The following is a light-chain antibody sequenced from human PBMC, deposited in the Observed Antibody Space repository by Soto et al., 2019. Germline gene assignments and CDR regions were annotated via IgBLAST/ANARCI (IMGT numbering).Light chain of an antibody. CDR1: QSISTN. CDR2: AAS. CDR3: QQYYSYPLT. J-gene: IGKJ4*01. V-gene: IGKV1-8*01. Sequence: AIHMTQSPSSFSASTGDTITITCRASQSISTNLAWYQQKPGKAPKVLIFAASTLQSGVPSRFSGSGSRTDFTLTISCLQSEDFASYYCQQYYSYPLTFGGGTNVEIK.